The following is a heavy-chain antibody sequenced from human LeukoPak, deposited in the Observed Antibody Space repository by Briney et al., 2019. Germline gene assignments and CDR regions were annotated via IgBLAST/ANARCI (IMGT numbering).Heavy chain of an antibody. CDR3: AFGAGREGYLDV. D-gene: IGHD3-10*01. CDR1: GFTFSTYW. CDR2: INTDESDT. J-gene: IGHJ6*03. Sequence: QPGGSLRLSCAASGFTFSTYWMHWVRQAPGKGLVWVSRINTDESDTTYADSVKGRFTSSRDNAKNTLYLQLNSLRAEDTAVYYCAFGAGREGYLDVWGKGTTVTVS. V-gene: IGHV3-74*03.